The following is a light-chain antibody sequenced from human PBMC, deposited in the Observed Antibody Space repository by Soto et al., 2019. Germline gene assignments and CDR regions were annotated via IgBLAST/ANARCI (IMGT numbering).Light chain of an antibody. CDR1: QVVSTSY. J-gene: IGKJ2*01. CDR3: QQFGSSPYT. V-gene: IGKV3-20*01. CDR2: ATS. Sequence: EIVLTQAPANLSSSPGERATLSCRASQVVSTSYLAWYYQKPGQAPRLLIYATSRRATDIPDRFSGSGSGTDFTLTVSRLEPEDLAVFYCQQFGSSPYTFGQGTKVDIK.